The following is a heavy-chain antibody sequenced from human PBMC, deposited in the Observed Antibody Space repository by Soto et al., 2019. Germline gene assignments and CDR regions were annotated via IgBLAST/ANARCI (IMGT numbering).Heavy chain of an antibody. CDR3: AKDQGYTPVYSSSWYYHYYGMDV. D-gene: IGHD6-13*01. CDR1: GFTFSSYG. J-gene: IGHJ6*02. CDR2: ISYDGSNK. Sequence: QLGGSLRLSCAASGFTFSSYGMHWVRQAPGKGLEWVAVISYDGSNKYYADSVKGRFTISRDNSKNTLYLQMNSLRAEDTAVYYCAKDQGYTPVYSSSWYYHYYGMDVWGQGTTVTVSS. V-gene: IGHV3-30*18.